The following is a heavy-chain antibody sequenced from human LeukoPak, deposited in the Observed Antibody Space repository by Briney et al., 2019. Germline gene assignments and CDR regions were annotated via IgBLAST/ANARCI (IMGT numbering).Heavy chain of an antibody. Sequence: SSETLSLTCTVSGGSISSYYWSWIRQPPGKGLEWIGYIYYSGSTNYNPSLKSRVTISVDTSKSQFSLKLSSVTAADTAVYYCARAYYYDSSGFDYWGQGTLVTVSS. CDR2: IYYSGST. V-gene: IGHV4-59*01. CDR3: ARAYYYDSSGFDY. D-gene: IGHD3-22*01. J-gene: IGHJ4*02. CDR1: GGSISSYY.